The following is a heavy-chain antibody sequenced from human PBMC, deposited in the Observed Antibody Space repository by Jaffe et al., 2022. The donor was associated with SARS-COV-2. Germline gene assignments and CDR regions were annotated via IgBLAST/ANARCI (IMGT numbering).Heavy chain of an antibody. V-gene: IGHV3-23*01. D-gene: IGHD6-19*01. CDR3: ASEGHSSGRYYYGMDV. Sequence: EVQLLESGGGLVQPGGSLRLSCAASGFTFSSYAMSWVRQAPGKGLEWVSAISGSGGSTYYADSVKGRFTISRDNSKNTLYLQMNSLRAEDTAVYYCASEGHSSGRYYYGMDVWGQGTTVTVSS. J-gene: IGHJ6*02. CDR1: GFTFSSYA. CDR2: ISGSGGST.